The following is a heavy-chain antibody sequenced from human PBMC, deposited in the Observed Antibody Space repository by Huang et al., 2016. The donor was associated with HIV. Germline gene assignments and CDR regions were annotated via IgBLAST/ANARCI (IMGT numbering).Heavy chain of an antibody. D-gene: IGHD3-9*01. CDR3: ATGFDVFFDF. CDR1: EYTLTELS. CDR2: DDPEMGET. V-gene: IGHV1-24*01. Sequence: QVQLVQSRAEVKKPGASVKVSCKVSEYTLTELSIHWVRQPPGKGLEWMGGDDPEMGETIYAQKFQGRVNMTEDTSTETAFMELSGLRPEDTAVYYCATGFDVFFDFWGQGTLVTVSS. J-gene: IGHJ4*02.